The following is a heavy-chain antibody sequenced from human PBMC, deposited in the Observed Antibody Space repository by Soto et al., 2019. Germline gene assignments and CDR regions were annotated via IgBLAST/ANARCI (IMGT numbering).Heavy chain of an antibody. CDR3: ARDLFRLVAAADNWFDP. CDR1: GYTFTSYG. J-gene: IGHJ5*02. Sequence: ASVKVSCKASGYTFTSYGISWVRQAPGQGLEWMGWISAYNGNTNYAQKLQGRVTMTTDTSTSTAYMELRSLRSDDTAVYYCARDLFRLVAAADNWFDPWGQGTLVTVSS. CDR2: ISAYNGNT. V-gene: IGHV1-18*01. D-gene: IGHD6-13*01.